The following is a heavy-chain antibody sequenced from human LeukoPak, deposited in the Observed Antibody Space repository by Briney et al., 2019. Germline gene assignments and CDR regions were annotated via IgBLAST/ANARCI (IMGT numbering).Heavy chain of an antibody. CDR1: GYIFTNYY. CDR2: INPNSGGT. CDR3: ARERGNYDILTDYYEGNGFDP. D-gene: IGHD3-9*01. V-gene: IGHV1-2*03. Sequence: LGASVKVSCKASGYIFTNYYIHWVQQAPGQGLEWMGWINPNSGGTNYAQKFQGTVTMTRDTSISTAYMELTRLRSDDTAVYYCARERGNYDILTDYYEGNGFDPWGQGTLVTVSS. J-gene: IGHJ5*02.